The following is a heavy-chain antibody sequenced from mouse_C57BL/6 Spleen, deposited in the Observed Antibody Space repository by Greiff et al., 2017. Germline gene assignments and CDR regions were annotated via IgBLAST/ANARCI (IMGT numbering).Heavy chain of an antibody. J-gene: IGHJ4*01. CDR2: IRSKSNNYAT. V-gene: IGHV10-1*01. CDR3: VRHGSPSYAMDY. D-gene: IGHD1-1*01. Sequence: EVMLVESGGGLVQPKGSLKLSCAASGFSFNTYAMNWVRQAPGKGLEWVARIRSKSNNYATYYADSVKDRFTISRDDSESMLYLQMNNLKTEDTAMYYCVRHGSPSYAMDYWGQGTSVTVSS. CDR1: GFSFNTYA.